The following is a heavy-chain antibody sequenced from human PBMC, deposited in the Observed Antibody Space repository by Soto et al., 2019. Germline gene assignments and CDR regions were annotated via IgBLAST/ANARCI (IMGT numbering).Heavy chain of an antibody. CDR1: GFTFSSDW. Sequence: PGGSLRLSCAASGFTFSSDWMSWVRQAPGKGLEWVANIKQDGSEKYYVDSVKGRFTISRDNAKNSLYLQMNSLGAEDTAVYYCATQPAAIRNWFDPWGQGTLVTVSS. CDR3: ATQPAAIRNWFDP. J-gene: IGHJ5*02. CDR2: IKQDGSEK. D-gene: IGHD2-2*01. V-gene: IGHV3-7*03.